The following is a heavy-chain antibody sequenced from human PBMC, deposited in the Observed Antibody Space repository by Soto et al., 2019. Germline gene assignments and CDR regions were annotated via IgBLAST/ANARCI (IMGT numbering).Heavy chain of an antibody. V-gene: IGHV3-23*01. CDR2: ISGSGGST. CDR3: ARIDCTGGNCRPYAYYDMDV. CDR1: GFTFSSYA. J-gene: IGHJ6*02. Sequence: EVQLLESGGGLVQPGGSLRLSCAASGFTFSSYAMSWVRQAPGKGLEWVSAISGSGGSTYYADSVKGRFTISRDNSKNTLYLQMNSLRAEDTAVYYCARIDCTGGNCRPYAYYDMDVWGQGTTVTVS. D-gene: IGHD2-15*01.